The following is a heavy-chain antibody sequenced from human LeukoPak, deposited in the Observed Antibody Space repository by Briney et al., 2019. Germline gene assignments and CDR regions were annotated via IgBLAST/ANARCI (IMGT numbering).Heavy chain of an antibody. Sequence: SVKVSCKASGGTVSSYAISWVRQAPGQGLEWMGGIIPIFGTANYAQKFQGRVTITTDESTSTAYMELSSLRSEDTAVYYCATGGNYYDSSGFAFWGQGTLVTVSS. CDR1: GGTVSSYA. V-gene: IGHV1-69*05. CDR2: IIPIFGTA. D-gene: IGHD3-22*01. CDR3: ATGGNYYDSSGFAF. J-gene: IGHJ4*02.